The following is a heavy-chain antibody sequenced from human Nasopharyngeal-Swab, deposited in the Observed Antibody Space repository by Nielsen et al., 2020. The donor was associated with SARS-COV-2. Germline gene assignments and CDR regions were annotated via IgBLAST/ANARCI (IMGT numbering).Heavy chain of an antibody. CDR3: ARASWLRGNFDY. Sequence: LRLSCTVSGGSITSYYWSWIRQPPGKGLEWIGYIYYSGSTSYNPSLKSRVTISVDTSKNQFSLKLSSVTAADTAVYYCARASWLRGNFDYWGQGTLVTVSS. CDR2: IYYSGST. J-gene: IGHJ4*02. D-gene: IGHD5-12*01. CDR1: GGSITSYY. V-gene: IGHV4-59*01.